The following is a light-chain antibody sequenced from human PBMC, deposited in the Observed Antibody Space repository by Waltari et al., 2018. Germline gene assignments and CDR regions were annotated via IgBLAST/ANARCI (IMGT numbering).Light chain of an antibody. Sequence: DIVMTQSPDSLAVSLGERATINCKSSQSVLYSSNNKNYLAWYQQKPGQPPKLLIYWASTRASGVPDRFTGSGSGTDFTLTISSLQAEDVAVYYCQQYYSIPLTFGGGTTVEIK. J-gene: IGKJ4*01. CDR3: QQYYSIPLT. CDR1: QSVLYSSNNKNY. CDR2: WAS. V-gene: IGKV4-1*01.